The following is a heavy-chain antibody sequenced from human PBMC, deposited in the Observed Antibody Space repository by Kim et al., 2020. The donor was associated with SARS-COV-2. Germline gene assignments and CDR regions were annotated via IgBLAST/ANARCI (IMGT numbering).Heavy chain of an antibody. Sequence: DNPSLKSRVTISVDTSKNQFSLKLSSVTAADTAVYYCARPGIAAAGAGYWGQGTLVTVSS. D-gene: IGHD6-13*01. J-gene: IGHJ4*02. CDR3: ARPGIAAAGAGY. V-gene: IGHV4-34*01.